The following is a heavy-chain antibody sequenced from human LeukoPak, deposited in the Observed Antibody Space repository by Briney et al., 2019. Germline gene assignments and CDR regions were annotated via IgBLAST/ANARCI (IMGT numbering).Heavy chain of an antibody. Sequence: SETLSLTCAVYGGSFSGYYWSWIRQPPGKGLEWIGEINHSGSTNYNPSLKSRVTISVDTSKNQFSLKLRSVTAADTAIYYCASIFSTGWHNTAKDWGQGTLSSSPQ. J-gene: IGHJ4*02. CDR2: INHSGST. D-gene: IGHD1/OR15-1a*01. V-gene: IGHV4-34*01. CDR1: GGSFSGYY. CDR3: ASIFSTGWHNTAKD.